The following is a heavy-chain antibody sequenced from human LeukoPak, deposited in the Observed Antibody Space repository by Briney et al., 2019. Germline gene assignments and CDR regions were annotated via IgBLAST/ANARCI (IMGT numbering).Heavy chain of an antibody. CDR1: GGSISSGSYY. CDR3: ARGSYSSSSDY. V-gene: IGHV4-61*02. CDR2: IYTSGST. D-gene: IGHD6-6*01. J-gene: IGHJ4*02. Sequence: SQTLSLTCTVSGGSISSGSYYWSWIRQPAGKGLEWIGRIYTSGSTNYNPSLKSRVTISVDTSKNQFSLKLSSVTAADTAVYYCARGSYSSSSDYWGQGTLVTVSS.